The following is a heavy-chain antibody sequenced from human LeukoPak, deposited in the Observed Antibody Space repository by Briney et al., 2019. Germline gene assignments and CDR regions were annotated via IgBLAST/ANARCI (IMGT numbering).Heavy chain of an antibody. J-gene: IGHJ4*02. CDR2: INPNSGGT. Sequence: ASVKVSCKASGYTFTGYYMHGVRQAPGQGLEWMGWINPNSGGTNYAQKFQGRVTMTRDTSISTAYMELSRLRSDDTAVYYCARDSGLVSHIDYWGQGTLVTVSS. CDR1: GYTFTGYY. V-gene: IGHV1-2*02. CDR3: ARDSGLVSHIDY. D-gene: IGHD1-14*01.